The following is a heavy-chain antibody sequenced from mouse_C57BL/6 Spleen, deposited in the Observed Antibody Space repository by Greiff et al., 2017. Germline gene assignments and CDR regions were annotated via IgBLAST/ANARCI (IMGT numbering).Heavy chain of an antibody. CDR3: TEAGTYWYFDG. D-gene: IGHD4-1*01. CDR2: IRLKSDNYAT. Sequence: EVQRVESGGGLVQPGGSMKLSCVASGFTFSNYWMNWVRQSPEKGLEWVAQIRLKSDNYATHYAESVKGRFTISRDDSKSSVYLQMNNLRAEDTGIYYCTEAGTYWYFDGWGTGTTVTVSS. J-gene: IGHJ1*03. CDR1: GFTFSNYW. V-gene: IGHV6-3*01.